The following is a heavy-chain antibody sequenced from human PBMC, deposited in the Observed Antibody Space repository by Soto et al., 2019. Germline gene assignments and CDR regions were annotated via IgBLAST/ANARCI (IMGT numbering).Heavy chain of an antibody. V-gene: IGHV3-30*18. CDR3: AKDWQQWVHYYGMDV. J-gene: IGHJ6*02. CDR2: ISYDGSNK. CDR1: GFTFSSYA. D-gene: IGHD6-19*01. Sequence: QVQLVESGGGVVQPGRSLRLSCAASGFTFSSYAMHWVRQAPGKGLEWVAVISYDGSNKYYADSVKGRFTISRDNSKNTLDLQMTSLRAEDTAVYYCAKDWQQWVHYYGMDVWGQGTTVTVSS.